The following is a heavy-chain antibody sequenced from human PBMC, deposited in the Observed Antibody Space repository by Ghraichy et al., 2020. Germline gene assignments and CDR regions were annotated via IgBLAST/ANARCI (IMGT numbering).Heavy chain of an antibody. CDR3: AVLVRTGCYASCP. CDR2: IYYSGST. CDR1: GGSISSSSYY. V-gene: IGHV4-39*01. J-gene: IGHJ5*02. Sequence: SETLSLTCTVSGGSISSSSYYWGWIRQPPGKGLEWIGSIYYSGSTYYNPSLKSRVTISVNTSKNQFSLKLSSVTAADQAVNYCAVLVRTGCYASCPWGKETLVTVSS. D-gene: IGHD2-2*01.